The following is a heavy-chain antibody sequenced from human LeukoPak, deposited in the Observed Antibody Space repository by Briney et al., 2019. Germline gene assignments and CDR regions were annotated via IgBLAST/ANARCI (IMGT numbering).Heavy chain of an antibody. CDR2: ISSSSSYT. Sequence: PGGSLRLSCAASGLTFSDYYMSWIRQAPGKGLEWVSYISSSSSYTNYADSVKGRFTISRDNAKNSLYLQMNSLRAEDTAVYYCARDGWSVRHPHGYWGQGTLVTVSS. J-gene: IGHJ4*02. CDR3: ARDGWSVRHPHGY. D-gene: IGHD2-15*01. V-gene: IGHV3-11*06. CDR1: GLTFSDYY.